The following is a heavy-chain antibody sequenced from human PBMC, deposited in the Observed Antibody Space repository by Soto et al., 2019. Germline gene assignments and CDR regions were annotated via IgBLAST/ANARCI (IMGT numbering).Heavy chain of an antibody. V-gene: IGHV3-23*01. J-gene: IGHJ4*02. Sequence: EVQLLESGGGLVQPGGSLRLSCAASGFTFSNYAMTWVRQAPGKGLEWVSTIRGSGGSTYYADSVKGRFTISRDNSKNTLYLQMNSLRVEDTAVYYCAKGLSGSFPHWGQGTLVTVSS. CDR1: GFTFSNYA. CDR3: AKGLSGSFPH. D-gene: IGHD6-19*01. CDR2: IRGSGGST.